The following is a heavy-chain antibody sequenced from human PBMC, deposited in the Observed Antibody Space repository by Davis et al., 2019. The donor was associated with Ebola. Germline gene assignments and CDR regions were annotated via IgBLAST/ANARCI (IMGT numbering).Heavy chain of an antibody. CDR2: TSSGGSTT. V-gene: IGHV3-23*01. CDR1: GFTFSSYS. D-gene: IGHD6-13*01. J-gene: IGHJ4*02. CDR3: AKARSSWTPFDY. Sequence: GGSLRLSCAASGFTFSSYSMNWVRQAPGRGLEWVSTTSSGGSTTYYADSVKGRFTISRDNSKNTLYLQMNSLRVDDTAVYYCAKARSSWTPFDYWGQGTLVTVSS.